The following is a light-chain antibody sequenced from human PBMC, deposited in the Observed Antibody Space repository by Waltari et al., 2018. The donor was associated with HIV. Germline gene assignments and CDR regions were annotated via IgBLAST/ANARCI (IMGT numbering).Light chain of an antibody. CDR3: AAWDDILRGWL. CDR2: TDN. J-gene: IGLJ3*02. V-gene: IGLV1-47*01. Sequence: QSVLTQPPSASGTPGQRVTISCSGGSYNIGSPYVYCYQHFPGTGPKLLIYTDNQRPSGVPDRFSGSKSGTSASLAISGLRSEDEADYYCAAWDDILRGWLFGGGTKLTVL. CDR1: SYNIGSPY.